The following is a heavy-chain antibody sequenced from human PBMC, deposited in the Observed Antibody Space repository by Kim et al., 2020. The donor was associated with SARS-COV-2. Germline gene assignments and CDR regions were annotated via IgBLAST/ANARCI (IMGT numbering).Heavy chain of an antibody. CDR3: ARQYSSSWYNGYYFDY. D-gene: IGHD6-13*01. J-gene: IGHJ4*02. CDR1: GYSFTSYW. V-gene: IGHV5-10-1*01. CDR2: IDPSDSYT. Sequence: GESLKISCKGSGYSFTSYWISWVRQMPGKGLEWMGRIDPSDSYTNYSPSFQGHVTISADNSISTAYLQWSSLKASDTAMYYCARQYSSSWYNGYYFDYWGQGTLVTVSS.